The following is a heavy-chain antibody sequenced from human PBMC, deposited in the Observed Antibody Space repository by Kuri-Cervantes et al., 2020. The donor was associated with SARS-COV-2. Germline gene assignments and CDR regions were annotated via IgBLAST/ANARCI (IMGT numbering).Heavy chain of an antibody. Sequence: SVKVSCKASGYTFTSYGISWVRQAPGQGLEWMGGIIPIFGTANYAQKFQGRVTITADESTSTAYMELSSLRSEDTAVYYCVRGGWSSSPAAAAGSYYYYYMDVWGKGTTVTVSS. CDR3: VRGGWSSSPAAAAGSYYYYYMDV. CDR2: IIPIFGTA. D-gene: IGHD6-13*01. J-gene: IGHJ6*03. V-gene: IGHV1-69*13. CDR1: GYTFTSYG.